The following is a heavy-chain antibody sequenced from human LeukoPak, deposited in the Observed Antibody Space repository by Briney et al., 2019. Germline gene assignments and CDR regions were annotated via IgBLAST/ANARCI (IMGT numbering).Heavy chain of an antibody. CDR2: ISFSGGST. CDR1: GFTFSSYA. CDR3: ARDLVARGDY. D-gene: IGHD5-12*01. Sequence: GGSLILSCSASGFTFSSYAMSWVRQAPGRGLEWISSISFSGGSTYYAGSVKGRFIISRDHSKNTLYLQMNSLRAEDTAVYYCARDLVARGDYWGQGTLVTVSS. J-gene: IGHJ4*02. V-gene: IGHV3-23*01.